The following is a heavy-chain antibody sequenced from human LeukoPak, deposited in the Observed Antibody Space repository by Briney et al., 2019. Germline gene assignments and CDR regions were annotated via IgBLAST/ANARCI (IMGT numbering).Heavy chain of an antibody. CDR3: AGLYSRSAYFDY. CDR1: GFIFSSYG. Sequence: GGSLRLSCAASGFIFSSYGMHWVRQAPGKGLEWVAFIQYDGSYGYYADSVKGRFTISRDNSKNTLYLQMNSLRAEDTAVYYCAGLYSRSAYFDYWGQGALVTVSS. CDR2: IQYDGSYG. J-gene: IGHJ4*02. D-gene: IGHD6-6*01. V-gene: IGHV3-30*02.